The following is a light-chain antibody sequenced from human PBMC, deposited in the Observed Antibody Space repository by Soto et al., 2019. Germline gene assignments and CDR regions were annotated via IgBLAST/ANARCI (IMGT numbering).Light chain of an antibody. J-gene: IGLJ2*01. CDR3: QVWDRTTDFVV. V-gene: IGLV3-21*02. CDR1: KIGTKS. CDR2: DDN. Sequence: SYELTQAPSVSVAPGQTARFTCGGDKIGTKSVHWHQQKPGQAPVLVVYDDNDRPSGIPERFSGSKSGNTVTLTISRVEARDEADYYCQVWDRTTDFVVFGGGTKLTVL.